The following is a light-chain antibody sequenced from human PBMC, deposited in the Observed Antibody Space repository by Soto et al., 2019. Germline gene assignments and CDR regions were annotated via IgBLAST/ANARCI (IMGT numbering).Light chain of an antibody. V-gene: IGKV1-5*01. J-gene: IGKJ5*01. CDR3: QQYHRSSVT. CDR1: QSLNND. Sequence: QSPSTLSASVGDRVTITCRASQSLNNDLAWYKQKPGKAPNLLIYDASTLGRGVPSRFSGTGSGTEFTLAISSLQPDDFATYYCQQYHRSSVTFGQGTRLEIK. CDR2: DAS.